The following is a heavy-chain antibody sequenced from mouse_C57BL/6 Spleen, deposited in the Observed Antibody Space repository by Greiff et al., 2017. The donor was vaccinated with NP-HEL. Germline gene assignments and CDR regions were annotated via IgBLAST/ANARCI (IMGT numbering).Heavy chain of an antibody. D-gene: IGHD4-1*01. CDR2: INPSSGYT. Sequence: VQLQQSGAELARPGASVKMSCKASGYTFTSYTMHWVKQRPGQGLEWIGYINPSSGYTKYNQKFKDKATLTADKSSSTAYMQLSSLTSEDSAVYYCARSSNWDGGYAMDYWGQGTSVTVSS. J-gene: IGHJ4*01. CDR1: GYTFTSYT. CDR3: ARSSNWDGGYAMDY. V-gene: IGHV1-4*01.